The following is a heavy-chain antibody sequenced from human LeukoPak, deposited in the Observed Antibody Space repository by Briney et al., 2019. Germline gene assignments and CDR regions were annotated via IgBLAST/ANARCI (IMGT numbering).Heavy chain of an antibody. CDR3: ARIGGGEVGSTFIY. Sequence: GASVKVSCKASGYTFTSYDINWVRQATGQGPEWMGWMNPNSGNTGYAQKFQGRVTMTRNSSISTAYMELSSLRSEDTAVYYCARIGGGEVGSTFIYWGQGTLVTVSS. CDR1: GYTFTSYD. CDR2: MNPNSGNT. J-gene: IGHJ4*02. V-gene: IGHV1-8*01. D-gene: IGHD3-16*01.